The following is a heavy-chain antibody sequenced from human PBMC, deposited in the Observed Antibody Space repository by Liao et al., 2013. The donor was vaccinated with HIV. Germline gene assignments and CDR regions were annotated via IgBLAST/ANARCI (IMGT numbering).Heavy chain of an antibody. CDR2: IYTSGNT. J-gene: IGHJ6*03. CDR1: GGSINNHY. CDR3: ARHKEVVMRPYSYYFYMDV. V-gene: IGHV4-4*07. D-gene: IGHD3-22*01. Sequence: QMQLQESGPGLVKPSETLSLTCAVSGGSINNHYWNWIRQPAGRGLEWIGRIYTSGNTNYNPSLKSRVTMSVDTPKNQFSLKLTSVTAADTAVYYCARHKEVVMRPYSYYFYMDVWGKGTTVTVSS.